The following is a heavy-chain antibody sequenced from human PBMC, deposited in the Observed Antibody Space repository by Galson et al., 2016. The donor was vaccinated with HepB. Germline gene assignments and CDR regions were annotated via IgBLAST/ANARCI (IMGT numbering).Heavy chain of an antibody. J-gene: IGHJ4*02. D-gene: IGHD2-8*01. CDR3: VRGVGFDY. CDR1: GGSIFNYY. Sequence: SETLSLTCSVSGGSIFNYYWSWIRQPPGKGLEWIGYIYHSGSTVYKPSLKSRVTMSVDTSKNQVSLRLSSVTAADTAGYYCVRGVGFDYWGQGTLVTVSS. V-gene: IGHV4-59*01. CDR2: IYHSGST.